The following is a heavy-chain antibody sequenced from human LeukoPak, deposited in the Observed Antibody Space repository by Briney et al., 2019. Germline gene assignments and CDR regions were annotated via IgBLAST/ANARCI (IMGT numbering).Heavy chain of an antibody. CDR2: ISSSSSYI. CDR3: AREQSLVRYYYYGMDV. D-gene: IGHD6-19*01. J-gene: IGHJ6*02. Sequence: GGSLRLSCAASGFTFSSYSMNWVRQAPGKGLEWVSSISSSSSYIYYADSVKGRFTVSRDNAKNSLYLQMNSLRAEDTGVYYCAREQSLVRYYYYGMDVWGQGTTVTVSS. V-gene: IGHV3-21*01. CDR1: GFTFSSYS.